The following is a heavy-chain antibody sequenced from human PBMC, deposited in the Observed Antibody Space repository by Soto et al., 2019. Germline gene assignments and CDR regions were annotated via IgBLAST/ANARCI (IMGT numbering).Heavy chain of an antibody. D-gene: IGHD6-6*01. Sequence: QVQLQESGPGLAKPSQTLSLTCNVSNGSISSSGYYWSWIRPHPGQGLEWIGNLYYSGRTYSNPSLKSRVTMSVDTSKNQFARKLGSVTAADTSMYCGAGGSSKSGFDPWGQGTLVTVAS. CDR2: LYYSGRT. J-gene: IGHJ5*02. V-gene: IGHV4-31*03. CDR1: NGSISSSGYY. CDR3: AGGSSKSGFDP.